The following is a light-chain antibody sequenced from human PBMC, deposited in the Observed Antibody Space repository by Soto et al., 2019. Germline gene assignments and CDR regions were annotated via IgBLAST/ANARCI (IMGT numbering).Light chain of an antibody. Sequence: DIQLTQSPSTLSASVGDRVTITCRASQSINGWLAWYQQKPGQAPNLLIYKASTLESGVPSRFSGSGSGTEFTLTVSSLQPDDFATYYCHQYNNFPRTFGQGTKVEI. CDR3: HQYNNFPRT. V-gene: IGKV1-5*03. CDR2: KAS. J-gene: IGKJ1*01. CDR1: QSINGW.